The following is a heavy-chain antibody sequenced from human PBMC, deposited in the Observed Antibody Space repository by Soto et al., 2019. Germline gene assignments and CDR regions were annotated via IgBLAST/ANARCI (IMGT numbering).Heavy chain of an antibody. D-gene: IGHD3-22*01. CDR1: GLTFSSNA. J-gene: IGHJ5*01. CDR2: ISDSGGRT. CDR3: AKDESRVVVPDNWFDS. V-gene: IGHV3-23*01. Sequence: GGSLRLSCAASGLTFSSNAMSWVRQAPGKGLEWVSGISDSGGRTYYADSVKGRFTISRDNSKNTLYLQMNSLRAEDTAVYYCAKDESRVVVPDNWFDSWGQGTLVTVSS.